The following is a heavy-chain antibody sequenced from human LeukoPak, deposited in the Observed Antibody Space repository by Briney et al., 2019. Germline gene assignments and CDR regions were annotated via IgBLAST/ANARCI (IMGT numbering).Heavy chain of an antibody. D-gene: IGHD2-2*01. CDR1: GYSISSGYY. CDR3: ARVEIVVVPAAIYNWFDP. J-gene: IGHJ5*02. CDR2: IYHSGST. V-gene: IGHV4-38-2*01. Sequence: SETLSLTCAVSGYSISSGYYWGWIRQPPGKGLEWIGSIYHSGSTYHNPSLKSRVTISVDTSKNQFSLKLSSVTAADTAVYYCARVEIVVVPAAIYNWFDPWGQGTLVTVSS.